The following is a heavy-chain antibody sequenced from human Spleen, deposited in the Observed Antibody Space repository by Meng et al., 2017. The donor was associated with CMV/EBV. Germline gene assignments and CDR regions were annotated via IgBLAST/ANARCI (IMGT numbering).Heavy chain of an antibody. J-gene: IGHJ3*02. D-gene: IGHD2-2*01. V-gene: IGHV1-18*01. Sequence: ASVKVSCKASGYTFINYGISWVRQAPGQGLEWMGWISAYNGNTNYAQKLQGRVTITADKSTSTVYMELSSLTSEDTAVYYCARGRTSSDDGDMWGQGTTVTVSS. CDR3: ARGRTSSDDGDM. CDR2: ISAYNGNT. CDR1: GYTFINYG.